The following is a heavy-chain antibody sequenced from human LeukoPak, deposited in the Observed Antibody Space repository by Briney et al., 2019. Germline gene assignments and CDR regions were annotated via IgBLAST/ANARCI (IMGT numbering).Heavy chain of an antibody. V-gene: IGHV3-7*05. CDR3: ASGNGMDV. CDR1: GFTFSTYW. J-gene: IGHJ6*02. Sequence: GDSLRLSCVDSGFTFSTYWMSWVRQAPSKGLEWVANIKQDGSEKYYVDSVKGRFTISRDNAQNSLYLQMNSLGADDTAVYYCASGNGMDVWGQGTTVTVSS. CDR2: IKQDGSEK.